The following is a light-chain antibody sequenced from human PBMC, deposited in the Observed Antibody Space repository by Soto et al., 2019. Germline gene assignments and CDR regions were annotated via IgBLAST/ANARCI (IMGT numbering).Light chain of an antibody. V-gene: IGLV2-23*01. Sequence: QSALTQPASVSGSPGQSITISCTGTSSDVGSYNLVSWYQQHPGKAPKLMIYEDNKRPSGVSNRFSVSKSGYTASLTISGLQAEDEADYYSCSYARTSTYVFGSGTKVTVL. CDR1: SSDVGSYNL. CDR2: EDN. J-gene: IGLJ1*01. CDR3: CSYARTSTYV.